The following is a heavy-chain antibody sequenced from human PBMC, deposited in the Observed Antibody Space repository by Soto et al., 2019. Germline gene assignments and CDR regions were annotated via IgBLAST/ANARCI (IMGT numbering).Heavy chain of an antibody. Sequence: SETLSLTCTVSGGSISSYYWSWIRQPPGKGLEWIGYIYYSGSTNYNPSLKSRVTISVETSKNQFSLKLSSVTAADTAVYYCARDNHGDYLTQYYYYGMDVWGQGTTVTVSS. J-gene: IGHJ6*02. V-gene: IGHV4-59*01. CDR1: GGSISSYY. D-gene: IGHD4-17*01. CDR3: ARDNHGDYLTQYYYYGMDV. CDR2: IYYSGST.